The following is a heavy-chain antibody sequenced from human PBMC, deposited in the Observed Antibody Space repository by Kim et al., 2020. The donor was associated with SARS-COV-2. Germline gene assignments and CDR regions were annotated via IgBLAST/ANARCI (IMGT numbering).Heavy chain of an antibody. V-gene: IGHV3-30*18. J-gene: IGHJ6*02. D-gene: IGHD3-16*01. CDR1: GFTFSSYG. CDR3: AKDGYGRWSSSWGAGGMDV. CDR2: ISYDGSNK. Sequence: GGSLRLSCAASGFTFSSYGMHWVRQAPGKGLEWVAVISYDGSNKYYADSVKGRFTISRDNSKNTLYLQMNSLRAEDTAVYYCAKDGYGRWSSSWGAGGMDVWGQGTTVTVSS.